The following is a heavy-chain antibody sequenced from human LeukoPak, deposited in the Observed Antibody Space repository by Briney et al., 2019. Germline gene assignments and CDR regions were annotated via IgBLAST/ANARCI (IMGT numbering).Heavy chain of an antibody. J-gene: IGHJ3*02. CDR1: GFTFTSSA. CDR2: IVVGSGNT. D-gene: IGHD3-10*01. Sequence: SVKVSCKASGFTFTSSAVQWVRQARGQRLERIGWIVVGSGNTNYAQKFQERVTIIRDMSTSTAYMELSSLRSEDTAVYYCAAVGRFGDAFDIWGQGTMVTVSS. CDR3: AAVGRFGDAFDI. V-gene: IGHV1-58*01.